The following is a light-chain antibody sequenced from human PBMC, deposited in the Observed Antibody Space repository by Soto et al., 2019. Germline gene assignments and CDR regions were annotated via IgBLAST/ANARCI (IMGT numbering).Light chain of an antibody. J-gene: IGLJ1*01. Sequence: QSALTQPASVSLSPGQSITISCSGTSSDVGGYKYVSWYQQYPDKAPKLMIYEVSNRPSGVSNRFSGSKSGNTASLTISGLQAEDEADYYCSSYTSSSTYVFGTGTKVTVL. CDR1: SSDVGGYKY. CDR2: EVS. CDR3: SSYTSSSTYV. V-gene: IGLV2-14*01.